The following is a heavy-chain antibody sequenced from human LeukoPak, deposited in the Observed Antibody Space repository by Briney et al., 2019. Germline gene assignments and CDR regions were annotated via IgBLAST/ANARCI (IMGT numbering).Heavy chain of an antibody. D-gene: IGHD3-10*01. CDR3: ARLVSTGSGDRFDY. CDR2: IYYNGDT. CDR1: GVSIWSSSYY. Sequence: SETLSLTCAVSGVSIWSSSYYWGWVRQPPGKGLEWIGGIYYNGDTYYNRSLKSRVTMSVDRSNNHFSLNLTSVTATDTAVYYCARLVSTGSGDRFDYRSPGTLVPVSS. J-gene: IGHJ4*02. V-gene: IGHV4-39*02.